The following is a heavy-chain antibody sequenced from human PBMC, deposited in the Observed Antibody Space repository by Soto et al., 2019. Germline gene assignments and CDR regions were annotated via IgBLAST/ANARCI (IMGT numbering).Heavy chain of an antibody. CDR3: ARLRAYSSSSFYFDY. D-gene: IGHD6-6*01. CDR1: GYSFTSYY. CDR2: IYPADSDS. V-gene: IGHV5-51*01. J-gene: IGHJ4*02. Sequence: GESLKISCKASGYSFTSYYIGWVRQVPGRGLEWMGIIYPADSDSRYSPSFQGQVTIPVDQSITTAYLQWSGLKASDTAMYYCARLRAYSSSSFYFDYWGQGTLVTVSS.